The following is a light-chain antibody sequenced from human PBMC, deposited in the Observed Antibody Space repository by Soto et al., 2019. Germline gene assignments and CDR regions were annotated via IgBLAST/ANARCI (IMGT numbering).Light chain of an antibody. CDR1: QSISIS. V-gene: IGKV1-39*01. CDR2: GAS. CDR3: QQTYTTPEIT. Sequence: DIQMTQSPSSLSSSVGYIFTISGRSSQSISISLNWYQLKPGKAPNLLMYGASYLKSGVPTRFSGSGSGTDFTLTINSLQPEDFATYYCQQTYTTPEITFGQGTRLEIK. J-gene: IGKJ5*01.